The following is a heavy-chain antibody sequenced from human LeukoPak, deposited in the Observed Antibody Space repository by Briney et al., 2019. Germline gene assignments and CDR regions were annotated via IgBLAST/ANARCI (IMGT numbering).Heavy chain of an antibody. CDR1: GFTFSNYE. V-gene: IGHV3-48*03. CDR2: ISSSGTTM. Sequence: GGSLRLSCAASGFTFSNYEMDWVRQAPRKGLEWVSYISSSGTTMYADSVKGRFTISRDNAKNSLFLQMSSLRAEDTAVYYCAKELTPTSEGSGFDAFEIWGQGTMVTVPS. D-gene: IGHD3-22*01. CDR3: AKELTPTSEGSGFDAFEI. J-gene: IGHJ3*02.